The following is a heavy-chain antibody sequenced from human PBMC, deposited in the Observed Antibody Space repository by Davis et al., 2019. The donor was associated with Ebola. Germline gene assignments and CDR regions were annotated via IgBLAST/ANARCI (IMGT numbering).Heavy chain of an antibody. D-gene: IGHD3-10*01. CDR1: GFPFRSYG. J-gene: IGHJ4*02. V-gene: IGHV3-33*01. CDR2: IWFDASLE. Sequence: PGGSLRLSCVASGFPFRSYGMHWVRQAPGKGLEWLTVIWFDASLEYYADSVQGRFTTSRDNSKNTLFLQMNTLRVEDTAMYYCVRGRWFGESPEGVDYWGRGTLVTVSS. CDR3: VRGRWFGESPEGVDY.